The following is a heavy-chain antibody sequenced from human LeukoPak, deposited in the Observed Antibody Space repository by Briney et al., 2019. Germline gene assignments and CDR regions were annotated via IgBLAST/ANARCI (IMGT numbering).Heavy chain of an antibody. CDR3: AKRGVVIRVILVGFHKEAYYFDS. J-gene: IGHJ4*02. D-gene: IGHD3-22*01. Sequence: GGSLRLSCAVSGITLRNYGMLWAREAPGRGLECGADIIGSGGGINYADSVKGRFTISRDNLKNTLYLQMNSLRAEDTAVYFCAKRGVVIRVILVGFHKEAYYFDSWGQGALVTVSS. CDR1: GITLRNYG. V-gene: IGHV3-23*01. CDR2: IIGSGGGI.